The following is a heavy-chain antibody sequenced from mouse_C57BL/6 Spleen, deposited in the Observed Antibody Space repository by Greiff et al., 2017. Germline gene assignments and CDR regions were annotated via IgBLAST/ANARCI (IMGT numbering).Heavy chain of an antibody. CDR2: ILPGSGST. D-gene: IGHD1-1*01. Sequence: QVQLQQSGAELMKPGASVKLSCKATGYTFTGYWIAWVKQRPGHGLAWIGEILPGSGSTNYKEKFKGKATFTADTSSNTAYMQLSSLTTEDSAIYYCARWNYGSSYVGYFDYGGQGTTLTVAS. CDR1: GYTFTGYW. V-gene: IGHV1-9*01. CDR3: ARWNYGSSYVGYFDY. J-gene: IGHJ2*01.